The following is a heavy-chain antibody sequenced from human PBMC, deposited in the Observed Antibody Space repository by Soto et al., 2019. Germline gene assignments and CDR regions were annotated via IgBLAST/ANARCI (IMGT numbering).Heavy chain of an antibody. CDR1: GGSISSSSYY. CDR3: ARNATMIVGRWYFDL. V-gene: IGHV4-39*01. D-gene: IGHD3-22*01. J-gene: IGHJ2*01. CDR2: IYYSGST. Sequence: QLQLQESGPGLVKPSETLSLTCTVSGGSISSSSYYWGWIRQPPGKGLEWIGSIYYSGSTYYNPSLKSRVTISVDTSKKQFSLKLSSVTAADTAMYYCARNATMIVGRWYFDLWGRGTLVTVSS.